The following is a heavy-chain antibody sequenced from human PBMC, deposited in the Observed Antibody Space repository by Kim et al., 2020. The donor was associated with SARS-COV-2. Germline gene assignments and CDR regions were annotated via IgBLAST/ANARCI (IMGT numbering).Heavy chain of an antibody. D-gene: IGHD6-19*01. J-gene: IGHJ6*01. CDR3: ARSGRGNSSGWQRKSYYYYYGMGV. CDR2: IIPIFGTA. CDR1: GGTFSSYA. V-gene: IGHV1-69*13. Sequence: SVKVSCKASGGTFSSYAISWVRQAPGQGLEWMGGIIPIFGTANYAQKFQGRVTITADESTSTAYMELSSLRSEDTAVYYCARSGRGNSSGWQRKSYYYYYGMGVWGQGTTVTVSS.